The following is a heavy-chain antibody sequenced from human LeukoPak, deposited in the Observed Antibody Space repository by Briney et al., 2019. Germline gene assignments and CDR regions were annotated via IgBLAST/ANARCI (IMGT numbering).Heavy chain of an antibody. Sequence: PGGSLRLSCAASGFTFSSYWMNWARQAPGKGLEWVASIKHNGNVNYYVDSVKGRFTISRDNAKNSLYLQMSNLRAEDTAVYYCARDFIPREDYGDYEGAFDIWGQGTMVTVSS. CDR2: IKHNGNVN. D-gene: IGHD4-17*01. V-gene: IGHV3-7*03. CDR3: ARDFIPREDYGDYEGAFDI. J-gene: IGHJ3*02. CDR1: GFTFSSYW.